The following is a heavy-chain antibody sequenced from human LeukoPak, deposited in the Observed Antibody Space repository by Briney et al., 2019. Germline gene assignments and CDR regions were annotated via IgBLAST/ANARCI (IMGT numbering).Heavy chain of an antibody. CDR1: GDSMSSGSYY. CDR3: ARDFGYNWKANWFDP. D-gene: IGHD1-1*01. CDR2: IYTSGST. Sequence: PSQTLSLTCTVSGDSMSSGSYYWSWIRQPAGEGLEWLGRIYTSGSTDYNTSLKSRVTISIDTSENQFSLKLTSVTAADTAVYYCARDFGYNWKANWFDPWGQGTLVTVS. J-gene: IGHJ5*02. V-gene: IGHV4-61*02.